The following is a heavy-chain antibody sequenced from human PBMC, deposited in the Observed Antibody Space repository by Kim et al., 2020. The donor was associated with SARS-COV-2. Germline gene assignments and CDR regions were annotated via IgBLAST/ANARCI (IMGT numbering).Heavy chain of an antibody. CDR3: ARRNVLLWFGGVGPEIFAFDI. V-gene: IGHV5-51*01. CDR1: GYSFTSYW. CDR2: IYPGDSDT. Sequence: GESLKISCKGSGYSFTSYWIGWVRQMPGKGLEWMGIIYPGDSDTRYSPSFQGQVTISADKSISTAYLQWSSLKASDTAMYYCARRNVLLWFGGVGPEIFAFDIWGQGTMVTVSS. J-gene: IGHJ3*02. D-gene: IGHD3-10*01.